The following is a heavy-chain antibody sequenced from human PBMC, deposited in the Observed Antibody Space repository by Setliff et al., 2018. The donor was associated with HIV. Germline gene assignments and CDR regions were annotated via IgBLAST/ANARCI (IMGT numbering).Heavy chain of an antibody. CDR1: GSSISGHF. CDR3: ARVPPEYSSSSQAFDI. D-gene: IGHD6-6*01. J-gene: IGHJ3*02. V-gene: IGHV4-4*08. CDR2: SYTPGST. Sequence: SETLSLTCTVSGSSISGHFWTWIRQPPGKGLEWIGYSYTPGSTNYNPSLTSRVTISEDTSKNKFSLKMRSVTAADTAVYYCARVPPEYSSSSQAFDIWGQGTKVTVSS.